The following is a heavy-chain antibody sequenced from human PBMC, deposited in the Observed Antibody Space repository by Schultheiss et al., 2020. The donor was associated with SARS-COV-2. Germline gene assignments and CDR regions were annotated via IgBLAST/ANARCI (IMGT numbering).Heavy chain of an antibody. CDR1: GFTFSSYG. CDR3: ARVTYYDSSGYYESSTFRNYGMDV. Sequence: GGSLRLSCAASGFTFSSYGMHWVRQAPGKGLEWVAVIWYDGSNKYYADSVKGRFTISRDNSKNTLYLQMNSLRAEDTAVYYCARVTYYDSSGYYESSTFRNYGMDVWGQGTTVTVSS. D-gene: IGHD3-22*01. V-gene: IGHV3-33*08. CDR2: IWYDGSNK. J-gene: IGHJ6*02.